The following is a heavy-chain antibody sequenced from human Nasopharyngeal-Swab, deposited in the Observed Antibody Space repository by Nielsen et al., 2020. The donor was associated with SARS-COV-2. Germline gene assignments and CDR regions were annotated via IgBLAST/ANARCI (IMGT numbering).Heavy chain of an antibody. Sequence: GESLKISCAASGFTFSSYGMHWVRQAPGKGLEWVAVIWYDGSNKYYADSVKGRFTISRDNSKNTLYPQMNSLSAEDTAVYYCARSIAARPYYYYGMDVWGQGTTVTVSS. J-gene: IGHJ6*02. CDR1: GFTFSSYG. V-gene: IGHV3-33*01. D-gene: IGHD6-6*01. CDR2: IWYDGSNK. CDR3: ARSIAARPYYYYGMDV.